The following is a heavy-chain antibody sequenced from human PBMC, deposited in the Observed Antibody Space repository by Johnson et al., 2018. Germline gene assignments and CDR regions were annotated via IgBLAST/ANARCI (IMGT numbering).Heavy chain of an antibody. D-gene: IGHD3-10*01. CDR1: GFTFSTYG. J-gene: IGHJ6*02. Sequence: QVQLVESGGGVVPPGRTLRLSCAASGFTFSTYGMHWVRQAPGKGLEWVALIWCDGNNKYYGESVKGRFTVSRDNSKNTLYLQMNSLRAEDTAVDSCARTHGSGRVRSNNGMDVWGQGTPVTISS. V-gene: IGHV3-33*01. CDR2: IWCDGNNK. CDR3: ARTHGSGRVRSNNGMDV.